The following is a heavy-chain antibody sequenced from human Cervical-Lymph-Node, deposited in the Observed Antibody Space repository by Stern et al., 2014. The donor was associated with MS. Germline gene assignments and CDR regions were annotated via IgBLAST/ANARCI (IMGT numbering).Heavy chain of an antibody. Sequence: VQLVESGGGLVQPGGSLRLSCVVSGFTYTTYSMNWVRQAPGKGLEWISYSSKGGTTLFYADSVKGRFTISRDNARNSLYLQMNSLRDEDTAIYYCARDGLLGLGSFDLWGRGTLVTVSS. CDR1: GFTYTTYS. D-gene: IGHD3-22*01. V-gene: IGHV3-48*02. J-gene: IGHJ2*01. CDR3: ARDGLLGLGSFDL. CDR2: SSKGGTTL.